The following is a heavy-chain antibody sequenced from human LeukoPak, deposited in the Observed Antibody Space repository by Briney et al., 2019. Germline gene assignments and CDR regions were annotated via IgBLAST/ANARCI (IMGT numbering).Heavy chain of an antibody. CDR1: GGSISSSSYY. Sequence: PSETLSLTCTVSGGSISSSSYYWGWIRQPPGKGLEWIGSIYYSGSTYYNPSLKSRVTISVDTSKNQFSLKLSSVIAADTAVYYCARTIAGGSYRYPYWFDPWGQGTLVTVSS. D-gene: IGHD3-16*02. V-gene: IGHV4-39*07. CDR2: IYYSGST. J-gene: IGHJ5*02. CDR3: ARTIAGGSYRYPYWFDP.